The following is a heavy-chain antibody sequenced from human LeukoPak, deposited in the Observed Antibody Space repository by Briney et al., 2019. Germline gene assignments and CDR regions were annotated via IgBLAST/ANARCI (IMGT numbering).Heavy chain of an antibody. CDR2: ISYDGSNK. D-gene: IGHD3-3*01. J-gene: IGHJ4*02. V-gene: IGHV3-30*03. CDR1: GFTFSSYG. CDR3: ASLQSGKMNLFLPADY. Sequence: GGSLRLSCAASGFTFSSYGMHWVRQAPGKGLEWVAVISYDGSNKYYADSVKGRFTISRDNSKNTLYLQMYSLRAEDTAVYYCASLQSGKMNLFLPADYWGQGTLVTVSS.